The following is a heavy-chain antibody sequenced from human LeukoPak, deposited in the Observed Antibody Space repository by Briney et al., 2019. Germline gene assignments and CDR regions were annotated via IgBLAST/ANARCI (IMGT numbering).Heavy chain of an antibody. V-gene: IGHV7-4-1*02. J-gene: IGHJ4*02. Sequence: ASVKVSCKASGYTFTSYAMNWARQAPGQGLEWMGWSNTNTGNPTYAQGFTGRFVFSLDTSVSTAYLQISSLKAEDTAVYYCARVSRSRGEWLFDYWGQGTLVTVSS. CDR3: ARVSRSRGEWLFDY. D-gene: IGHD3-3*01. CDR2: SNTNTGNP. CDR1: GYTFTSYA.